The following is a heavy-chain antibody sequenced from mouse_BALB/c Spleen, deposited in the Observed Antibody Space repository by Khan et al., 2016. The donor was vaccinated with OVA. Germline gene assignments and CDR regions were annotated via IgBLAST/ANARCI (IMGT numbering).Heavy chain of an antibody. Sequence: EVMLVESGGGLVQPGGSRKLSCAASGFTFSRFGMHWVRQAPEKGLEWVAYIVSGGISIYFAATVKGGSTISRDKPKNTLFLQMTSLRSEDTAMYYCARDSNFDYWGQGTTLTVSS. J-gene: IGHJ2*01. CDR1: GFTFSRFG. CDR3: ARDSNFDY. V-gene: IGHV5-17*02. CDR2: IVSGGISI.